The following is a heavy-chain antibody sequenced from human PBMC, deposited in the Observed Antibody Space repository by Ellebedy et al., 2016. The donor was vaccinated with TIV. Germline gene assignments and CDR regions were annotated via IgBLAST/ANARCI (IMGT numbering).Heavy chain of an antibody. CDR1: GFTFSSYT. D-gene: IGHD4-17*01. Sequence: PGGSLRLSCAASGFTFSSYTMSWVRQAPGKGLEWVSSIGGTGSTFYVDSVKGRFAISRDNTKNTLFLQMNSLRSEDTAVYYCAKVGGTTVTTHLPGHDGFDLWGPGTMVTVS. J-gene: IGHJ3*01. CDR2: IGGTGST. CDR3: AKVGGTTVTTHLPGHDGFDL. V-gene: IGHV3-23*01.